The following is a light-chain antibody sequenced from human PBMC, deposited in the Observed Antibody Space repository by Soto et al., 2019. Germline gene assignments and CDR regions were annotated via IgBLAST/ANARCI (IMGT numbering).Light chain of an antibody. Sequence: QSVLTQSPSASASLGASVKFTCTLSSGHSSYAIAWHQQQPEKGPRYLMKLNSDGSHSKGDGIPDRFSGSSSGAERYLTISSLPSEDEADYSCQSWGTGIGVFGGGTQRTVL. CDR3: QSWGTGIGV. CDR2: LNSDGSH. J-gene: IGLJ3*02. V-gene: IGLV4-69*01. CDR1: SGHSSYA.